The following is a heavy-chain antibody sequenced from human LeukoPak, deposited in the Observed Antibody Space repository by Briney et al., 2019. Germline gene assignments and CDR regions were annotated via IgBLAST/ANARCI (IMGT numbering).Heavy chain of an antibody. CDR3: ARRTTGTGPFDY. CDR1: GGSISSYY. J-gene: IGHJ4*02. D-gene: IGHD1-1*01. V-gene: IGHV4-59*08. Sequence: SETLFLTCTVSGGSISSYYWSWIRQPPGKGLEWIAYIYYRGSTNYNPSLKSRVTISVDTSKNQFSLKLSSVTAADTAVYYCARRTTGTGPFDYWGQGTLVTVSS. CDR2: IYYRGST.